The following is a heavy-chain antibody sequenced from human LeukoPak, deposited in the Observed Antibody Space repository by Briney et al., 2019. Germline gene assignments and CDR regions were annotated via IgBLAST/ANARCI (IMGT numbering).Heavy chain of an antibody. CDR2: ISCNGGSK. CDR1: GFTFDDYA. V-gene: IGHV3-9*03. D-gene: IGHD1-26*01. J-gene: IGHJ1*01. CDR3: AKGGGSYLEYFQH. Sequence: GRSLRLSCAASGFTFDDYAMHSVRQAPGEGLEWVSGISCNGGSKGYAASVKCRFTISRDNAKNSLYLQMNSLRVEDMAFYYCAKGGGSYLEYFQHWGQGTLVTVSS.